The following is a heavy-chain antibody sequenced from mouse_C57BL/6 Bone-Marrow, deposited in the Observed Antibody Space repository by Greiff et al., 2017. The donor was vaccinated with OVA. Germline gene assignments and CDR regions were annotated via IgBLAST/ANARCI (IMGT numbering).Heavy chain of an antibody. J-gene: IGHJ1*03. CDR3: ARAAGSSHWYFDV. CDR2: INPSNGGT. V-gene: IGHV1-53*01. CDR1: GYTFTSYW. Sequence: QVQLQQPGTELVKPGASVKLSCKASGYTFTSYWMHWVKQRPGQGLEWIGNINPSNGGTNYKETFKSKATLTVAKSSSTAYMQLSSLTSEDSAVYYSARAAGSSHWYFDVWGTGTTVTVSS. D-gene: IGHD1-1*01.